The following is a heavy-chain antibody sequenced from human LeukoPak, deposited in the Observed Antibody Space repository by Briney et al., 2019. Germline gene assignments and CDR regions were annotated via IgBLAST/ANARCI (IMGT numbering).Heavy chain of an antibody. CDR2: INSDGSST. J-gene: IGHJ4*02. CDR3: ARVTLDDILTGYFDY. V-gene: IGHV3-74*01. D-gene: IGHD3-9*01. CDR1: GFTFSSYW. Sequence: GGSLRLSCAASGFTFSSYWMHWVRQAPGKGLVWVSRINSDGSSTSYADSVKGRFTISRDNAKNTLYLQMNSLRAEDTAVYYCARVTLDDILTGYFDYWGQGTLVTVSS.